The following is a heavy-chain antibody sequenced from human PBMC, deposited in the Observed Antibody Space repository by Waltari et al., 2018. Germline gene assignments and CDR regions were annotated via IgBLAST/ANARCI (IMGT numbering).Heavy chain of an antibody. CDR1: GYTFTSYD. CDR2: MNPNSGNT. D-gene: IGHD1-26*01. Sequence: QVQLVQSGAEVKKPGSSVKVSCKASGYTFTSYDINWVRQATGQGLEWMGWMNPNSGNTGYAQKFQGRVTMTRNTSISTAYMELSSLRSEDTAVYYCARRPLHRVYYYYMDVWGKGTTVTVSS. CDR3: ARRPLHRVYYYYMDV. J-gene: IGHJ6*03. V-gene: IGHV1-8*01.